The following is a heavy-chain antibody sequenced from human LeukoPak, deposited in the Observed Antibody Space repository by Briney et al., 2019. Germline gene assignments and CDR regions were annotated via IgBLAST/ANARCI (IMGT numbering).Heavy chain of an antibody. V-gene: IGHV4-4*07. D-gene: IGHD4-17*01. J-gene: IGHJ5*02. CDR2: IYTSGST. CDR3: AGGDYDVGYWFDP. Sequence: PSETLSLTCTVSGGSISGYYWSWIRQPAGKGLEWIGRIYTSGSTNYNPSLKSRVTMSVATSKNQFSLKLSSVTAADTAVYYGAGGDYDVGYWFDPWGQGTLVTVSS. CDR1: GGSISGYY.